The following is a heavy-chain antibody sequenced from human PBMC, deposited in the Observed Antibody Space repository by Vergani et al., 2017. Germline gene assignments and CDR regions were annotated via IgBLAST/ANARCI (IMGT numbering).Heavy chain of an antibody. J-gene: IGHJ6*02. CDR1: GFKFSDHY. V-gene: IGHV3-11*04. Sequence: LEESGGGSVKPGGSLILSCAASGFKFSDHYMSWIRQAPGKGLEWVSHISPGASTVSYTDSVTGRFTVSRDNDNNSLTLAMTTLRVADTAVYYCAKNPGISTTRHYYAMDVWGQGTTVTVSS. D-gene: IGHD1-1*01. CDR3: AKNPGISTTRHYYAMDV. CDR2: ISPGASTV.